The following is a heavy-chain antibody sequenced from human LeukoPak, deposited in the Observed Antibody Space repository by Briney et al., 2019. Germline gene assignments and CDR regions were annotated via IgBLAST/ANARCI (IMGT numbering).Heavy chain of an antibody. CDR3: ARDLNWACDY. CDR1: GFTFNNFG. D-gene: IGHD7-27*01. Sequence: PGGSLRLSCAASGFTFNNFGMKWVRQARGKGLEWLSYISSDRRNIHYADSVKGRFTISRDNVENSLYLQMNSLTAEDTAVYYCARDLNWACDYWGQGTLVTVSS. J-gene: IGHJ4*02. V-gene: IGHV3-48*01. CDR2: ISSDRRNI.